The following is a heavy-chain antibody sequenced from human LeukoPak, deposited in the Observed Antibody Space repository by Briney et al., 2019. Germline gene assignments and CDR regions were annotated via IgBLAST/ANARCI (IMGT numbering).Heavy chain of an antibody. D-gene: IGHD3-10*01. CDR3: ARFISPESYFYYSYYYYMDV. V-gene: IGHV3-23*01. J-gene: IGHJ6*03. Sequence: GGSLRLSCAASGFTFTSYAMTWVRQAPGKGLEWVSAISGSGGSTYYADSVKGRFTISRDNSKNTLLLQLDSLRADDTAVYYCARFISPESYFYYSYYYYMDVWGKGTTVTVSS. CDR2: ISGSGGST. CDR1: GFTFTSYA.